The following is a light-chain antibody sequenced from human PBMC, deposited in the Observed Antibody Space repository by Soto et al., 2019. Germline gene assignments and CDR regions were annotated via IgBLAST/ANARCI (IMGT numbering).Light chain of an antibody. Sequence: QSVLTQPASVSGSPGQSITISCTGTSSDVDGYNYVSWYQHHPGKAPKLFIYDVSNRPSGVSNRFSGSKSGNTASLTISGLQPEDEADYYCSSYTTSNTRQIVFGTGTKVTVL. CDR1: SSDVDGYNY. CDR3: SSYTTSNTRQIV. CDR2: DVS. J-gene: IGLJ1*01. V-gene: IGLV2-14*03.